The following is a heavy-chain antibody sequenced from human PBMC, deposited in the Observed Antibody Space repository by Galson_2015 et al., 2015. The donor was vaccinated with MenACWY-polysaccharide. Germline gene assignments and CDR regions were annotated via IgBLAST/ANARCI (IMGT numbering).Heavy chain of an antibody. CDR2: IQYDGSNK. J-gene: IGHJ6*04. V-gene: IGHV3-33*01. CDR1: GSRFSNSG. CDR3: AREGSRIVFHAFDI. Sequence: SLRLSCAASGSRFSNSGMHWLRQAPGKGLEWVAVIQYDGSNKVYADSVKGRFTISRDNSKNTVFLEMNTLGVEDTAVYYCAREGSRIVFHAFDIWGKGTTVTASS. D-gene: IGHD3-9*01.